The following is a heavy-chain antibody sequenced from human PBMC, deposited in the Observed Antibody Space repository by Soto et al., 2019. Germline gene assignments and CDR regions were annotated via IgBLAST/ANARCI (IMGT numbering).Heavy chain of an antibody. J-gene: IGHJ6*02. CDR3: ARVAAAGPYYYYGMDV. CDR2: IYYSGST. Sequence: SETLSLTCTVSGGSVSSGSYYWSWIRQPPGKGLEWIGYIYYSGSTNYNPSLKSRVTISVDTSKNQFSLKLSSVTAADTAVYYCARVAAAGPYYYYGMDVWGQGTTVTVSS. V-gene: IGHV4-61*01. D-gene: IGHD6-13*01. CDR1: GGSVSSGSYY.